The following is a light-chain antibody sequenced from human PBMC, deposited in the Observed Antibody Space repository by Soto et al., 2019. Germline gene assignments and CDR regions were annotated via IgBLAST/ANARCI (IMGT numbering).Light chain of an antibody. J-gene: IGLJ1*01. CDR1: SSNIGAGYD. CDR3: QSYDSSLSGCYV. CDR2: GNS. Sequence: QSVRTQPPSVSGAPGQRVAISCNGSSSNIGAGYDVHWYQQLPGTAPKLLIYGNSNRPSGVPDRFSGSKSGTSASLAITGLQAEDEADYYCQSYDSSLSGCYVFGTGTKVTVL. V-gene: IGLV1-40*01.